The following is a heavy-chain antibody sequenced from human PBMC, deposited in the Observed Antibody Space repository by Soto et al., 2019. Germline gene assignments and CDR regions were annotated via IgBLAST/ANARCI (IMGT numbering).Heavy chain of an antibody. J-gene: IGHJ4*02. Sequence: GGSLRLSCAASGFTFSNYAVTWVRQAPGKGLEWVSTISGSGGSTYYADSVKGRFTISRDNSKNTLYLQMNSLRAEDTAVYYCAKDQGSSWYKIDYWGQGTLVTVSS. V-gene: IGHV3-23*01. CDR1: GFTFSNYA. D-gene: IGHD6-13*01. CDR2: ISGSGGST. CDR3: AKDQGSSWYKIDY.